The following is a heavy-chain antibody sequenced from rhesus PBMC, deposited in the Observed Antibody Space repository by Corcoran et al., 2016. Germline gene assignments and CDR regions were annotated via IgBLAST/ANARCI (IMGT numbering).Heavy chain of an antibody. CDR1: GGSINSNY. D-gene: IGHD4-29*01. CDR2: IYGSWSST. CDR3: AGATTVAYWYFDI. V-gene: IGHV4-169*01. J-gene: IGHJ2*01. Sequence: QLQLQESGPGLVKPSETLSVTCAVSGGSINSNYWSWLRQAPGQGLEWIGYIYGSWSSTNYNPSLKSRVTLSVDTSKNQLSLKLSSVTAADTAVYYCAGATTVAYWYFDIWGPGTPITISS.